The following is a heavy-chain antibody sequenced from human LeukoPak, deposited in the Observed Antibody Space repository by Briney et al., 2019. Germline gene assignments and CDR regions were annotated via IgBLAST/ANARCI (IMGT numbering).Heavy chain of an antibody. CDR1: GGSFSGYY. V-gene: IGHV4-34*01. D-gene: IGHD3-10*01. J-gene: IGHJ4*02. CDR3: ARGSKGAYYYAY. CDR2: INHSGST. Sequence: SETLSLTCAVYGGSFSGYYWSWIRQPPGKGLEWIGEINHSGSTNYNPSLKSRVTISVDTSKNQFSLKLSSVTAADTAVYYCARGSKGAYYYAYWGQVTLVTVSS.